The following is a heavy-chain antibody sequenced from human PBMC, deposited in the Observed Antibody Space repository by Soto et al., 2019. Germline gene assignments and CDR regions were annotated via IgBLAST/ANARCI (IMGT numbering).Heavy chain of an antibody. D-gene: IGHD5-12*01. CDR1: GFTFSSYG. CDR3: ANRRRDGYNYSYFDY. J-gene: IGHJ4*02. Sequence: QVQLVESGGGVVQPGRSLRLSCAASGFTFSSYGMHWVRQAPGKGLEWVAVISYDGSNKYYADSVKGRFTISRDNSKNTLYLQMNSLRAEDTAVYYCANRRRDGYNYSYFDYWGQGTLVTVSS. CDR2: ISYDGSNK. V-gene: IGHV3-30*18.